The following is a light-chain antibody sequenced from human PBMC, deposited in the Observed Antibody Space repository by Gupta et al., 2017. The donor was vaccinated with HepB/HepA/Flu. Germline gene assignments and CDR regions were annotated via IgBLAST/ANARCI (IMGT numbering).Light chain of an antibody. J-gene: IGKJ4*01. CDR2: DAF. Sequence: ILFTQSPATLSLSPGERATLSCRASQSIFNYLDWYQQQPGQATRLIIYDAFNSAIGGPARFSGSGCGTDLNLTISSREPEAYEVYYCHRRHSWVNFGGGTKVEI. CDR3: HRRHSWVN. CDR1: QSIFNY. V-gene: IGKV3-11*01.